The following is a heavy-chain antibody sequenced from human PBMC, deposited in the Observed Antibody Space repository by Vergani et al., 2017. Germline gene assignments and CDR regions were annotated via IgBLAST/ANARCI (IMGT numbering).Heavy chain of an antibody. V-gene: IGHV4-39*01. D-gene: IGHD3-16*01. CDR1: GDSIISRSYY. J-gene: IGHJ2*01. CDR2: IDNSGNG. Sequence: QMQLQESGPGLVKASETLSLTCTVSGDSIISRSYYWGWIRQPPGKGREWIGSIDNSGNGDSSSSLKSRVTISADTSKNQFSLRLTSVTAADTAVYYCASGKYYSDSTSQFRGRYFDVWGRGTLVTVPS. CDR3: ASGKYYSDSTSQFRGRYFDV.